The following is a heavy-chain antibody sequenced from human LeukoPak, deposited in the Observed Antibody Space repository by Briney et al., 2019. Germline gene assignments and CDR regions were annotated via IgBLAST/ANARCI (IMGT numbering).Heavy chain of an antibody. CDR1: GGSISSSSYY. D-gene: IGHD4-17*01. Sequence: PSETLSLTCTVSGGSISSSSYYWGWIRQPPGKGLEWIGSIYYSGSTYYNPSLKSRVTISVDTSKNQFSLKLSSVTAADTAVYYCAYGDYEWSYWGQGTLVTVSS. CDR3: AYGDYEWSY. J-gene: IGHJ4*02. CDR2: IYYSGST. V-gene: IGHV4-39*01.